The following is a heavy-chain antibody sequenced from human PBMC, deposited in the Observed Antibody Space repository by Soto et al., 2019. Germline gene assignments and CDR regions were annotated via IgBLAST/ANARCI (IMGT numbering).Heavy chain of an antibody. Sequence: EVQLAESGGGLAQPGGSLRLSCAASGFTLSGYAMDWVRQAPGKGLESVSGTSSNGVGTYYANSVQGRFTISRDNSKNTVYLQMGSLRPEDMAVYYCARRARPDFYYMDVWGKGTTVTVSS. CDR2: TSSNGVGT. D-gene: IGHD6-6*01. V-gene: IGHV3-64*01. CDR1: GFTLSGYA. CDR3: ARRARPDFYYMDV. J-gene: IGHJ6*03.